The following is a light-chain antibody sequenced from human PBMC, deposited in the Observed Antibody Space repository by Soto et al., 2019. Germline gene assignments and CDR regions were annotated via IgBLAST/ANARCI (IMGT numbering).Light chain of an antibody. CDR1: QSIGSW. J-gene: IGKJ1*01. CDR2: KAS. CDR3: QQCNTYWT. Sequence: DIQMTQSPSTLSAFVGDRVTITCRASQSIGSWLAWYQQKPGKAPKLLIYKASSIESGVPSRFSGSGSGTEFTLTISSLQPDDFATYYCQQCNTYWTFGQGTKVEIK. V-gene: IGKV1-5*03.